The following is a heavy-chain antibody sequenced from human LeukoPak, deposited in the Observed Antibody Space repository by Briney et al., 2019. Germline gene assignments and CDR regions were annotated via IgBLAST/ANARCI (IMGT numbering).Heavy chain of an antibody. CDR3: ARGRQQLVRRDYMDV. CDR2: FSAYNGNT. V-gene: IGHV1-18*01. J-gene: IGHJ6*03. CDR1: GYTFTRYG. D-gene: IGHD6-13*01. Sequence: SVNVSCKASGYTFTRYGISWVRQARGQGLEWMGWFSAYNGNTNYAQKLQSRVTMTTDTSTSTAYMELRSLRSDDTAVYYCARGRQQLVRRDYMDVWGKGTTVTVSS.